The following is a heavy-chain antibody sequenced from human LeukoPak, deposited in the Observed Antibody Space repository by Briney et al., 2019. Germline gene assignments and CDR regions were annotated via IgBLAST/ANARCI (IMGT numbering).Heavy chain of an antibody. CDR2: INRDGSTT. J-gene: IGHJ4*02. CDR1: GLTLNNYW. V-gene: IGHV3-74*01. Sequence: QPGGSLRLSCAASGLTLNNYWMHWVRQAPGKGLVWVSRINRDGSTTDYADSVKGRFTISRDNAKNTLYLQMNSLGAEDTAVYYCAREASAVFDYWGQGTLVTVSS. CDR3: AREASAVFDY. D-gene: IGHD6-13*01.